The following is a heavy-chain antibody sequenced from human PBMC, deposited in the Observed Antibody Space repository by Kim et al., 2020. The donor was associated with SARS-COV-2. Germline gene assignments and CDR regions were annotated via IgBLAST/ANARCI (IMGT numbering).Heavy chain of an antibody. J-gene: IGHJ2*01. Sequence: GGSLRLSCAASRFTFSTSAMTWVRQAPGKGLEWVSTIFGSGHGTYYADSVKGRFVVSRDNFKNTLYLQMDNLSGDDTAIYYCARNVHISSVTFLWYFDLWGRGSSVTVSS. CDR3: ARNVHISSVTFLWYFDL. V-gene: IGHV3-23*01. CDR1: RFTFSTSA. D-gene: IGHD3-3*02. CDR2: IFGSGHGT.